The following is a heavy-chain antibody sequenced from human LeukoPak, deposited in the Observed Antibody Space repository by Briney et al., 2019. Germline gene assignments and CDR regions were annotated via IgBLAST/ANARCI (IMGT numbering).Heavy chain of an antibody. CDR2: MKSKPAGGTT. CDR3: AVDHTSGTIYHGLDV. V-gene: IGHV3-15*01. D-gene: IGHD2-8*01. J-gene: IGHJ6*02. CDR1: GFTFSSAW. Sequence: PGGSLRLSCAASGFTFSSAWMSWVRQGPGKGLEWVGRMKSKPAGGTTDFTAPVEGRFTISRDDSRTTVYLHMNSLRDGDTAIYYCAVDHTSGTIYHGLDVWGQGTTVTVSS.